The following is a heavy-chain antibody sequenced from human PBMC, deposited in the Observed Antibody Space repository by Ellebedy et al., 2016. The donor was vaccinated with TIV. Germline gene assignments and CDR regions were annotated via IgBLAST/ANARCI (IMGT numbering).Heavy chain of an antibody. CDR2: IYSGGST. CDR1: GFTVSSNY. D-gene: IGHD6-6*01. Sequence: GGSLRLXCAVSGFTVSSNYMSWVRQAPGKGLEWVSVIYSGGSTYYADSVKGRFTISRDNSKNTLYLQMDSLRAEDTAVFYCAREFEAARTPYYMDVWGKGTTVTVSS. V-gene: IGHV3-53*01. J-gene: IGHJ6*03. CDR3: AREFEAARTPYYMDV.